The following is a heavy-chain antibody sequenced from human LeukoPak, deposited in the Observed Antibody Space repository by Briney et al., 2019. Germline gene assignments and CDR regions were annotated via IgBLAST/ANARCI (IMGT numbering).Heavy chain of an antibody. CDR2: ISGSGGST. D-gene: IGHD3-22*01. V-gene: IGHV3-23*01. CDR1: GFTFSSYA. J-gene: IGHJ4*02. Sequence: GGSLRLSCAASGFTFSSYAMSSVRQAPGKGLEWVSPISGSGGSTYYADSVKGRFTISRDNSKNTLYLQMNSLRAEDTAVYCCAKGFDSGCYSTNDYWGQGTLVTVSS. CDR3: AKGFDSGCYSTNDY.